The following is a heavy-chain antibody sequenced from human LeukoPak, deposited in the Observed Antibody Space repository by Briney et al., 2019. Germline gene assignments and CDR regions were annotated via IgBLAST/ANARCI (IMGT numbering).Heavy chain of an antibody. V-gene: IGHV3-30*02. CDR2: IRSDSSYK. Sequence: GGSLRLSCVASGFSFRNYGMHWVRQAPGKGLEWVTFIRSDSSYKYYADSVKGRFTTSRDNSKSTLDLQMNSLRPEDTALYYCARDRGVSGNYYDYWGQGTLVTVSS. CDR1: GFSFRNYG. J-gene: IGHJ4*02. D-gene: IGHD3-10*01. CDR3: ARDRGVSGNYYDY.